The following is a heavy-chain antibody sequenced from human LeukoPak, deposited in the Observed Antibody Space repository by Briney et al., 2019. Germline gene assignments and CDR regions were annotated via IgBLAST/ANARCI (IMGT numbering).Heavy chain of an antibody. CDR1: GFTFSSYA. D-gene: IGHD2-15*01. CDR3: ARDWCSGGSCFSWNWFDP. Sequence: GGSLRLSCAASGFTFSSYAMHWVRQAPGKGLEWVAVISYDGSNKYYADSVKGRFTISRDNSKNTLYLQMNSLGAEDTAVYYCARDWCSGGSCFSWNWFDPWGQGTLVTVSS. J-gene: IGHJ5*02. CDR2: ISYDGSNK. V-gene: IGHV3-30-3*01.